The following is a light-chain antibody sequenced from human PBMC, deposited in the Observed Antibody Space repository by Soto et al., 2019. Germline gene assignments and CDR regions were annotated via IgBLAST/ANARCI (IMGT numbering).Light chain of an antibody. CDR2: SND. Sequence: QSVLTQPPSASGTPGQRVTISCSGSSSNIGSHYIYWYQQLPGTAPKLPIYSNDQRPSGVPDRFSGSKSGTSAFLAISGLRSEDEADYYCAAWDDSLSGWVFGGGTKVTVL. V-gene: IGLV1-47*02. J-gene: IGLJ3*02. CDR1: SSNIGSHY. CDR3: AAWDDSLSGWV.